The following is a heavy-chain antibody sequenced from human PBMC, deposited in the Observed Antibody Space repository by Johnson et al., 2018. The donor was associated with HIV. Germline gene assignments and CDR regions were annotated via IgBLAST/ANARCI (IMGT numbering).Heavy chain of an antibody. Sequence: EVQLVESGGGLVQPGGSLRLSCAASGFTVSTNYMTWVRQAPGKGLEWVSLIYTGGSTYYADSVKGRFTISRDNSKSTLSLQMNSLRAEDAAVYYCAKYGGGGTYFSAFDIWGQGTKVTVSS. V-gene: IGHV3-66*01. CDR2: IYTGGST. CDR3: AKYGGGGTYFSAFDI. CDR1: GFTVSTNY. J-gene: IGHJ3*02. D-gene: IGHD1-26*01.